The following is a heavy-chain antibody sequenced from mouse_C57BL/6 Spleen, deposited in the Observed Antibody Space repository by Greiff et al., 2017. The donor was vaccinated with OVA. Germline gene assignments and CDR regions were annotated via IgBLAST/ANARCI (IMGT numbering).Heavy chain of an antibody. Sequence: LVESGAELARPGASVKLSCKASGYTFTSYGISWVKQRTGQGLEWIGEIYPRSGNTYYNEKFKGKATLTADKSSSTAYMELRSLTSEDSAVYFCAAYYSNYDDYAMDYWGQGTSVTVSS. J-gene: IGHJ4*01. CDR3: AAYYSNYDDYAMDY. CDR1: GYTFTSYG. D-gene: IGHD2-5*01. CDR2: IYPRSGNT. V-gene: IGHV1-81*01.